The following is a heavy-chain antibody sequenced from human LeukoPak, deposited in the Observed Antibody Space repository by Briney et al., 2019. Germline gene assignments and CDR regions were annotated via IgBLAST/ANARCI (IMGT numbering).Heavy chain of an antibody. CDR1: GFTFSSYE. Sequence: PGGSLRLSCAASGFTFSSYEMNRVRQAPGKGLEWVSYISSSGSTIYYADSVKGRFTISRDNAKNSLYLQMNSLRAEDTAVYYCARDQCGGDCYKLNYYYYYGMDVWGQGTTVTVSS. D-gene: IGHD2-21*02. CDR3: ARDQCGGDCYKLNYYYYYGMDV. CDR2: ISSSGSTI. J-gene: IGHJ6*02. V-gene: IGHV3-48*03.